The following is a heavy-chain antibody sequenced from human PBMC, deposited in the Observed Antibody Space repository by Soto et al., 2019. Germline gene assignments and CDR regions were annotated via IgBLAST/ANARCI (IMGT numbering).Heavy chain of an antibody. Sequence: GGSLRLSCAASGFTFSSYAMNWVRQAPGKGLEWVSGIGGSGGSTYYADSVKGRFTISRDNSKNTLYLQMDGLRAEDTAVYYCAKDRLRLWSYFDYWGQGTLVTVSS. CDR1: GFTFSSYA. V-gene: IGHV3-23*01. CDR2: IGGSGGST. D-gene: IGHD3-10*01. CDR3: AKDRLRLWSYFDY. J-gene: IGHJ4*02.